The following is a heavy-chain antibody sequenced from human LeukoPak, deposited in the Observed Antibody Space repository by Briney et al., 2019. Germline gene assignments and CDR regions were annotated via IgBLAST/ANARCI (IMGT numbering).Heavy chain of an antibody. J-gene: IGHJ4*02. V-gene: IGHV4-34*01. Sequence: SETLSLTCAVYGGSFSGYYWSWIRQPPGKGLKWIGEINHSGSTNYNPSLKSRVTISVDTSKNQFSLKLSSVTAADTAVYYCARFNYYGSGSYYKGIDYWGQGTLVTVSS. CDR2: INHSGST. CDR1: GGSFSGYY. CDR3: ARFNYYGSGSYYKGIDY. D-gene: IGHD3-10*01.